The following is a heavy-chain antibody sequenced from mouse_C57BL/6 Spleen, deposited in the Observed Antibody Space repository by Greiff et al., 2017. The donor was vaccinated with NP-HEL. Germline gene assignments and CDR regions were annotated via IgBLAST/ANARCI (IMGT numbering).Heavy chain of an antibody. CDR1: GYSITSGYY. Sequence: DVKLQESGPGLVKPSQSLSLTCSVTGYSITSGYYWNWIRQFPGNKLEWMGYISYDGSNNYNPSLKNRISITRDTSKNQFFLKLNSVTTEDTATYYCARGPVGDYWGQGTTLTVSS. CDR2: ISYDGSN. V-gene: IGHV3-6*01. CDR3: ARGPVGDY. J-gene: IGHJ2*01.